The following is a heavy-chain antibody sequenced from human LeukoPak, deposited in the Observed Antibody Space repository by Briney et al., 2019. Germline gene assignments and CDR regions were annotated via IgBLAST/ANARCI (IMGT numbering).Heavy chain of an antibody. D-gene: IGHD5-18*01. V-gene: IGHV4-39*07. Sequence: PSETLSLTCTVSGGSISSSSYYWGWIRQPPGKGLEWIGSIYYSGSTNYNPSLKSRVAISVDTSKNQFSLKLSSVTAADTAVYYCARDVPSLHTAHNWFDPWGQGTLVTVSS. CDR3: ARDVPSLHTAHNWFDP. CDR2: IYYSGST. J-gene: IGHJ5*02. CDR1: GGSISSSSYY.